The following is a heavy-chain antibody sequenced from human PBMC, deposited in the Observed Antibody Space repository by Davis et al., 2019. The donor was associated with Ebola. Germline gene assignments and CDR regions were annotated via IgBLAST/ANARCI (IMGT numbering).Heavy chain of an antibody. J-gene: IGHJ6*02. CDR1: GFTFSSYT. CDR2: ISYDGSKK. D-gene: IGHD1-14*01. Sequence: PGGSLRLSCAASGFTFSSYTMHWVRQAPGKGLEWVAVISYDGSKKYYADSVKGRFTISRDNSKNTVHLQMNSLRGEDTAVYYCARVGTKKPSLETTDYGMDVWGQGTTVTVSS. V-gene: IGHV3-30-3*01. CDR3: ARVGTKKPSLETTDYGMDV.